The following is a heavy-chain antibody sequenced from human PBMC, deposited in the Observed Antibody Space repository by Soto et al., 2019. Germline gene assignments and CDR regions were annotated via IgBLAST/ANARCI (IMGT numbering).Heavy chain of an antibody. V-gene: IGHV4-61*01. CDR1: GASVSSVSYF. CDR3: ARVDGSGTFSLFDY. D-gene: IGHD3-10*01. Sequence: SETLSLTCTVSGASVSSVSYFWSWIRQPPGKGLEWIGYIYHNGDTNYNPSLKSRVTISLDTSKNQFSLNLSSVTAADTAVYYCARVDGSGTFSLFDYWGQGTLVTVSS. J-gene: IGHJ4*02. CDR2: IYHNGDT.